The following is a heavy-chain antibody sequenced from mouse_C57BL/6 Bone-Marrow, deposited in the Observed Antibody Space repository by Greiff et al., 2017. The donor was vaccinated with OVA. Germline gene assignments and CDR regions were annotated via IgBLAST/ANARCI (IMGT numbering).Heavy chain of an antibody. CDR1: GFNIKDDY. CDR3: AIHYYGSSYGAAY. Sequence: VQLQQSGAELVRPGASVKLSCTASGFNIKDDYMHWVKQRPEQGLEWIGWIDPENGDTEYASKFQGKATITADTSSNTAYMQLSSLTSEDSAVYYCAIHYYGSSYGAAYWGQGTLVTVSA. J-gene: IGHJ3*01. D-gene: IGHD1-1*01. V-gene: IGHV14-4*01. CDR2: IDPENGDT.